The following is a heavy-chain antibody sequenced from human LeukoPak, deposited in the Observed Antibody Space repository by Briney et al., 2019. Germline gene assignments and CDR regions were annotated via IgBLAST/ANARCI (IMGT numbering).Heavy chain of an antibody. D-gene: IGHD6-13*01. J-gene: IGHJ5*02. CDR1: GCSISSYY. Sequence: PSETLSLTCTVSGCSISSYYWSWIRQPPGKGLEWIGYIHYSGSANYNPSLKSRVTISIDTSKNQFSLELSSVTAADTAVYYCARYTSSSYLFDPWGQGTLVTVSS. CDR2: IHYSGSA. CDR3: ARYTSSSYLFDP. V-gene: IGHV4-59*01.